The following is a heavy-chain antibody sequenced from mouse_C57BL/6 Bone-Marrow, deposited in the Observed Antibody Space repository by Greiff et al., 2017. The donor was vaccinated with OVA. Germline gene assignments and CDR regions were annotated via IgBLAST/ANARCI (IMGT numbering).Heavy chain of an antibody. CDR1: GYTFTSYW. CDR2: IDPSDSYT. CDR3: ARSGATEVDFDY. J-gene: IGHJ2*01. D-gene: IGHD1-1*01. Sequence: QVQLQQPGAELVMPGASVKLSCKASGYTFTSYWMHWVKQRPGQGLEWIGEIDPSDSYTNYNQKFKGKSTLTVDKSSSTAYMQLSSLTSEDSAVYYCARSGATEVDFDYWGQGTTLTVSS. V-gene: IGHV1-69*01.